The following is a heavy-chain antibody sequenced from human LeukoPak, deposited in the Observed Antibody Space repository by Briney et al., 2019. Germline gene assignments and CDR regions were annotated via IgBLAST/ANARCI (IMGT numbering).Heavy chain of an antibody. Sequence: PGGSLRLSCAASGFTFSSYAMSWVRQAPGKGLEWVSAISGSGGSTYYADSVKGRFTISRDNSKNTLYLQMNSLRAEDTAVYYCAKDYLQTQVVVIAIQGFDYWGQGTLVTVSS. J-gene: IGHJ4*02. D-gene: IGHD2-21*01. CDR1: GFTFSSYA. CDR3: AKDYLQTQVVVIAIQGFDY. CDR2: ISGSGGST. V-gene: IGHV3-23*01.